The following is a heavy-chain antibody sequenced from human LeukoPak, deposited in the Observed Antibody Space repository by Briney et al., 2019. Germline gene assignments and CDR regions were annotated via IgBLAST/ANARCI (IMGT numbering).Heavy chain of an antibody. J-gene: IGHJ4*02. Sequence: PGGSLILSCAAPGFTFRSYGMNRVRRAPGKGLEGWASIRYDGNSNYYADSVKGRLPISRDKSRSTLYMQMNSMRAEDTAVYYCAKEEVISGNHGVYFDYWGQGTLVTVSS. V-gene: IGHV3-30*02. CDR3: AKEEVISGNHGVYFDY. CDR1: GFTFRSYG. D-gene: IGHD2-15*01. CDR2: IRYDGNSN.